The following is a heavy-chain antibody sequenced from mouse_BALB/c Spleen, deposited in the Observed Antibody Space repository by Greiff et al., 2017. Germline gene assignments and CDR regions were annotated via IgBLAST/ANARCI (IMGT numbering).Heavy chain of an antibody. J-gene: IGHJ2*01. CDR3: ARSDYYGNVFDY. D-gene: IGHD2-1*01. CDR2: ISSGSSTI. V-gene: IGHV5-17*02. CDR1: GFTFSSFG. Sequence: EVMLVESGGGLVQPGGSRKLSCAASGFTFSSFGMHWVRQAPEKGLEWVAYISSGSSTIYYADTVKGRFTISRDNPKNTLFLQMTSLRSEDTAMYYCARSDYYGNVFDYWGQGTTLTVSS.